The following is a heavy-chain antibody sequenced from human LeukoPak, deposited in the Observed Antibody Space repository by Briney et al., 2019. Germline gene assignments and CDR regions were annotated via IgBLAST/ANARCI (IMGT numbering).Heavy chain of an antibody. D-gene: IGHD3-10*01. V-gene: IGHV4-4*07. CDR3: ARGQDYGFLISLDY. J-gene: IGHJ4*02. Sequence: PSETLSLTCTVSGGSISSYYWSWIRQPAGKGLEWIGRIYTSGSTNYNPSLKSRVTMSVDTSKNQFSLKLSSVTAEDTAVYYCARGQDYGFLISLDYWGQGTLVTVSS. CDR2: IYTSGST. CDR1: GGSISSYY.